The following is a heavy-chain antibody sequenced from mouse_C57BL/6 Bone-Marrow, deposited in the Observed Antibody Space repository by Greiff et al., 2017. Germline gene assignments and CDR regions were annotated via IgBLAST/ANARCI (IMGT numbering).Heavy chain of an antibody. CDR1: GYTFTSYG. Sequence: VQLQQSGAELARPGASVKLSCKASGYTFTSYGISWVKQRTGQGLEWIGEIYPRSGNTYYNEKFKGKATLTADKSSSTAYMELRSLTSADSAVYCCARGDLLWLRQGVDYWGQGTTLTVSS. D-gene: IGHD2-2*01. J-gene: IGHJ2*01. CDR3: ARGDLLWLRQGVDY. CDR2: IYPRSGNT. V-gene: IGHV1-81*01.